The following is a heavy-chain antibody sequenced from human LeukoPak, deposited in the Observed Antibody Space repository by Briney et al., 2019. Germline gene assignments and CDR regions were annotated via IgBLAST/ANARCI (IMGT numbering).Heavy chain of an antibody. CDR1: GFTFSSYS. V-gene: IGHV3-21*01. CDR2: ISSSSSYI. J-gene: IGHJ4*02. D-gene: IGHD6-13*01. CDR3: ASSHFKIAAFSPTAY. Sequence: GGSLRLSCAASGFTFSSYSMNWVRQAPGKGLEWVSSISSSSSYIYYADSVKGRFTISRDNAKNSLYLQMNSLRAEDTAVYYCASSHFKIAAFSPTAYWGQGTLVTVSS.